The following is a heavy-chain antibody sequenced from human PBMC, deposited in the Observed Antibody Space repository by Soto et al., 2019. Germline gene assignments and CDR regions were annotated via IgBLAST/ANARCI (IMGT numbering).Heavy chain of an antibody. V-gene: IGHV1-18*04. J-gene: IGHJ5*02. CDR3: ARDPSTTSGNRVRFDT. Sequence: RASVKVSCKTSGYTFTTHAISWVRQAPGQGLEWMGWISTYNGDTKSPGKFRGRVTMTRDTSTSTAYMDLRSLRSDDTAIYYCARDPSTTSGNRVRFDTWGQGGLVTVSS. CDR2: ISTYNGDT. CDR1: GYTFTTHA. D-gene: IGHD6-19*01.